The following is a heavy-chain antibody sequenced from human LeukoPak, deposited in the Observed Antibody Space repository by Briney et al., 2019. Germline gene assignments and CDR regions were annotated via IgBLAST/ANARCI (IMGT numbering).Heavy chain of an antibody. V-gene: IGHV1-18*01. CDR2: ISAYNGNT. CDR1: GYTFTSYG. J-gene: IGHJ3*02. CDR3: ARDHYYDSSGYPLVDAFDI. D-gene: IGHD3-22*01. Sequence: ASVSVSFKSSGYTFTSYGISWVRQAPGQRLDWMGWISAYNGNTNYAQKLQGRVTMTTDTSTSTAYMELRSLRSDDTAVYYCARDHYYDSSGYPLVDAFDIWGQGTMVTVSS.